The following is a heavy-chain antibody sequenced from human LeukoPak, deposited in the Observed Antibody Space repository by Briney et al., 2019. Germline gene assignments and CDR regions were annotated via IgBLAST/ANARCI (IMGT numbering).Heavy chain of an antibody. D-gene: IGHD3-10*01. CDR3: AKELYFGSGSYPGY. V-gene: IGHV3-30*18. CDR2: ISHDGSDN. Sequence: PGRSLRLSCAASGFTFSSYGMHWVRQAPGKGLEWVAVISHDGSDNHYADSVKGRFTISRDNSKNTVYLQMSSLRPEDTAVYFCAKELYFGSGSYPGYWGQGTLVRVSS. CDR1: GFTFSSYG. J-gene: IGHJ4*02.